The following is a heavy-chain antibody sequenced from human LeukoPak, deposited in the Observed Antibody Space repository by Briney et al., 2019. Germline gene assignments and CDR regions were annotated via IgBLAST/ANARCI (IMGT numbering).Heavy chain of an antibody. J-gene: IGHJ4*02. CDR1: GYTFTSYD. CDR3: ARVVYDYVWGSYRAYYFDY. V-gene: IGHV1-8*02. Sequence: GASVKVSCKASGYTFTSYDINWVRQATGQGLEWMGWMNPNSGNTGYAQKFQGRVTMTRNTSISTAYMELSSLRSEDTAVYYCARVVYDYVWGSYRAYYFDYWGQGTLVTVSS. D-gene: IGHD3-16*02. CDR2: MNPNSGNT.